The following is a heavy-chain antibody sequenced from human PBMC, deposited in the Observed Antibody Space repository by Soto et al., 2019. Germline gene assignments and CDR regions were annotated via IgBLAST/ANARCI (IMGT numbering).Heavy chain of an antibody. V-gene: IGHV1-2*02. CDR2: INPNSGGT. Sequence: AAVQVSCKASGYTFTGYYMHWVRQAPGQGLEWMGWINPNSGGTNYAQKFQGRVTMTRDTSISTAYMELSRLRSDDTAVYYCARHYVGYYYYGMDVWGQGTTVTVSS. CDR3: ARHYVGYYYYGMDV. J-gene: IGHJ6*02. CDR1: GYTFTGYY. D-gene: IGHD3-10*02.